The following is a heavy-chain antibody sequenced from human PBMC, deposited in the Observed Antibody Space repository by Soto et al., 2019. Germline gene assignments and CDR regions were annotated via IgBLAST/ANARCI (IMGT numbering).Heavy chain of an antibody. D-gene: IGHD3-10*01. CDR3: ARLLWSRGDWFDP. CDR2: IYYSGST. V-gene: IGHV4-59*08. J-gene: IGHJ5*02. Sequence: PSETLSLTCTVSGGSISSYYWSWIRQPPGKGLGWIGYIYYSGSTNYNPSLKSRVTISVDTSKNQFSLKLSSVTAADTAVYYCARLLWSRGDWFDPWGQGTLVTVSS. CDR1: GGSISSYY.